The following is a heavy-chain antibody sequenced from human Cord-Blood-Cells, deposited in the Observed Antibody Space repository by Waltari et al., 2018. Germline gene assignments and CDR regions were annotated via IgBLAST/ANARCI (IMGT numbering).Heavy chain of an antibody. Sequence: QVQLQQWGAGLLKPSETLSLTCAVYGGSFSGYYWSWIRQPPGKGLEWIGEINNSGSTNYNPSLKSRVTISVDTSKNQFSLKLSSVTAADTAVYYCARGWGRTGIDYWGQGTLVTVSS. D-gene: IGHD3-16*01. J-gene: IGHJ4*02. V-gene: IGHV4-34*01. CDR1: GGSFSGYY. CDR3: ARGWGRTGIDY. CDR2: INNSGST.